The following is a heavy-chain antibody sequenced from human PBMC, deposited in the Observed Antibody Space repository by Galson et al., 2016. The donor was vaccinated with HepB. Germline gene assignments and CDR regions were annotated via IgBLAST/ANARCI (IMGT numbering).Heavy chain of an antibody. Sequence: SETLSLTCTVSGGSIIRSSYDWGWIRQPPGKGLEWIGTISNSGSTSYNPSLTSRVSMSVDTSKNQFSLNLESVTAADTAVYYCAVGTLSLRRGALGEGWFVNVWGRGTLVTVSS. V-gene: IGHV4-39*01. J-gene: IGHJ2*01. CDR1: GGSIIRSSYD. CDR2: ISNSGST. D-gene: IGHD7-27*01. CDR3: AVGTLSLRRGALGEGWFVNV.